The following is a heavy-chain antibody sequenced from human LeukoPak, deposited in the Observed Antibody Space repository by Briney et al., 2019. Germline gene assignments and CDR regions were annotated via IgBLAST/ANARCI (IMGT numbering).Heavy chain of an antibody. Sequence: PSETLSLTCTVSGGFISSYYWSWIRQPPGKGLEWIGYIYYSGSTNYNPSLKSRVTISVDTSKNQFSLKLSSVTAADTAVYYCAQGDFWRNGAFDIWGQGTMVTVSS. D-gene: IGHD3-3*01. CDR2: IYYSGST. CDR1: GGFISSYY. V-gene: IGHV4-59*01. CDR3: AQGDFWRNGAFDI. J-gene: IGHJ3*02.